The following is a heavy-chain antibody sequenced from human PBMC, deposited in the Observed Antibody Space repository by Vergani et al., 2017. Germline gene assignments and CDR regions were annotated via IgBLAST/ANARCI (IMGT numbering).Heavy chain of an antibody. CDR3: ARDGGSGVEVPAAIRNYYYYMDV. CDR2: ILPLFGTP. V-gene: IGHV1-69*01. D-gene: IGHD2-2*01. Sequence: QVQLVQSGAEVKKPGSSVKVSCKSSGGTFSNHVLAWVRQAPGQGLEWMGGILPLFGTPTYAQRFQGRVTITADESTTTAYMELTSLTSEDSAFYYCARDGGSGVEVPAAIRNYYYYMDVWGEGTTVTVSS. CDR1: GGTFSNHV. J-gene: IGHJ6*03.